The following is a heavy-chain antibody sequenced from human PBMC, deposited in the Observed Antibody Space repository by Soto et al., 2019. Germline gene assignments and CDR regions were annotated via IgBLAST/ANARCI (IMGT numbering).Heavy chain of an antibody. J-gene: IGHJ6*02. CDR3: ASVTMVRGPTPDYSYGMDV. V-gene: IGHV1-8*01. D-gene: IGHD3-10*01. Sequence: QVQLVQSGAEVKKPGASVKVSCKASGYTFTSYDINWVRQATGQGLEWMGWMNPNSGNTGYAQKFQGRVTMTRNTSINTAYMDLSSLRSADTAVYYCASVTMVRGPTPDYSYGMDVWGQETTVTVSS. CDR2: MNPNSGNT. CDR1: GYTFTSYD.